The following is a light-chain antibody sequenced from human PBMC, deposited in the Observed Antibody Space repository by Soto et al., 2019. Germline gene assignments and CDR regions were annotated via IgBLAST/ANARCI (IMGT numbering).Light chain of an antibody. CDR1: QDITNY. V-gene: IGKV1-33*01. CDR3: QQYVNLPLT. Sequence: DIPMTQSPSSLSASVGDRVTITCQASQDITNYLNWYQQKPGKAPNLLIYEASSLKTGVPSRFSGGGSGAHFTFTITSLQPEDFATYYCQQYVNLPLTFGGGTKVEVK. J-gene: IGKJ4*01. CDR2: EAS.